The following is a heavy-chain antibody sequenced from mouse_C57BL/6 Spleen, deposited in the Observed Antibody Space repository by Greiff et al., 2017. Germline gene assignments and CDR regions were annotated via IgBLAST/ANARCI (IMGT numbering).Heavy chain of an antibody. V-gene: IGHV1-69*01. J-gene: IGHJ3*01. CDR3: ARSATGTREGAWFAY. D-gene: IGHD4-1*02. Sequence: QVQLQQPGAELVMPGASVKLSCKASGYTFTSYWMHWVKQRPGQGLEWIGEIDPSDSYTNYNQKFKGKSTLTVDKSSSTAYMQLSSLTSEDSAVYYCARSATGTREGAWFAYWGQGTLVTVSA. CDR2: IDPSDSYT. CDR1: GYTFTSYW.